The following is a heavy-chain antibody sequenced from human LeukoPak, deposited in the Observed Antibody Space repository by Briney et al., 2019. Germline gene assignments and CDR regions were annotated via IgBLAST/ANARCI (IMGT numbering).Heavy chain of an antibody. CDR2: INPNSGGT. J-gene: IGHJ4*02. V-gene: IGHV1-2*02. CDR3: ARDLNRETYYFDY. D-gene: IGHD1-26*01. Sequence: ASVKVSCKASGYTFTCYDMHWVRQAPGQGLEWMGWINPNSGGTNYAQKFQGRVTMTRDTSISTAYMELSRLRSDDTAVYYCARDLNRETYYFDYWGQGTLVTVSS. CDR1: GYTFTCYD.